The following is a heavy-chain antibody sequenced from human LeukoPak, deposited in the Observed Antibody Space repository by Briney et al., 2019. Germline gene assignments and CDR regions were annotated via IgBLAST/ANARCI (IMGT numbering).Heavy chain of an antibody. D-gene: IGHD6-13*01. Sequence: GGSLRLSCAAPGFTFSSYWMHWVRQAPGKGLLWVSRINSDGSSTSYADSVKGRFTISRDNAKNTLYLQMNSLRAEDTAVYYCARRIAAAAAPYYFDYWGQGTLVTVSS. CDR2: INSDGSST. CDR3: ARRIAAAAAPYYFDY. V-gene: IGHV3-74*01. CDR1: GFTFSSYW. J-gene: IGHJ4*02.